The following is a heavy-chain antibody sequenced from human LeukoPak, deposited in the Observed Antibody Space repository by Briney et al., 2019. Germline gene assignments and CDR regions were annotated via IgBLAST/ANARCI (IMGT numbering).Heavy chain of an antibody. J-gene: IGHJ4*02. CDR2: IYHSGST. CDR1: GYSISSGYY. D-gene: IGHD1-26*01. CDR3: ARASGLGGSSSGAWCAIFDY. Sequence: SETLSLTCAVSGYSISSGYYWGWIRQPPGKGLEWIGSIYHSGSTYYNPSLKSRVTISVDTSKNQFSLKLSSVTAADTAVYYCARASGLGGSSSGAWCAIFDYWGQGTLVTVSS. V-gene: IGHV4-38-2*01.